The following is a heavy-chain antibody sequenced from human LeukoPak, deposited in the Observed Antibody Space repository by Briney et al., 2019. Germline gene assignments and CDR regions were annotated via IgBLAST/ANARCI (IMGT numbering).Heavy chain of an antibody. CDR3: ARRTVPGRPGY. Sequence: GGSLRLSCAASGFTVSSNDMGWVRQVPGKGLEWVSVIYSGGSTHYTDSVKGRFSISRDNSKNTVSLQMTSLRAEDTAVYYCARRTVPGRPGYWGQGTLVTVSS. CDR1: GFTVSSND. V-gene: IGHV3-66*04. D-gene: IGHD6-6*01. CDR2: IYSGGST. J-gene: IGHJ4*02.